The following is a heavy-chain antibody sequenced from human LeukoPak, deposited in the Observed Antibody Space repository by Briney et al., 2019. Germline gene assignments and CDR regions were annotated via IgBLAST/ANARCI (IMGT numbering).Heavy chain of an antibody. Sequence: PGGSLRLSCAASGFTFSSYGMHWVRQAPGKGLEWVAFIRYDGSNKYYADSVEGRFTISRDNSKNTLYLQMNSLRAEDTAVYYCAKANSREWWPNTPGTAFDYWGQGTLVTVSS. V-gene: IGHV3-30*02. J-gene: IGHJ4*02. CDR1: GFTFSSYG. CDR2: IRYDGSNK. CDR3: AKANSREWWPNTPGTAFDY. D-gene: IGHD2-15*01.